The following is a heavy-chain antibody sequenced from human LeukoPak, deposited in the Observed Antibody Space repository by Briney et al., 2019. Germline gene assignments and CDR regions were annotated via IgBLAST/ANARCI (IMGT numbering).Heavy chain of an antibody. J-gene: IGHJ4*02. V-gene: IGHV3-53*05. Sequence: GGSLRLSCAASGFNVNSYYMSWVRQAPGRGLEWVSALSSGDNTHYADSVNGRFTISRDNSKNTLYLQLNSLRAEDTAVYYCAKDIELLWFGESSPALDYWGQGTLVTVSS. CDR3: AKDIELLWFGESSPALDY. CDR2: LSSGDNT. CDR1: GFNVNSYY. D-gene: IGHD3-10*01.